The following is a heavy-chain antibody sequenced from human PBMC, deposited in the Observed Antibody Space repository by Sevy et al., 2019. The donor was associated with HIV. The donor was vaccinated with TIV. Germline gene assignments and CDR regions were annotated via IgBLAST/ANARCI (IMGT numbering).Heavy chain of an antibody. CDR3: ARDGGCTSTSCLLYFDY. Sequence: GGSLRLSCAASGFTFSSYTMNWVRQAPGKGLEWVSSISSSSTYIYYADSLKGRFTISRDNTKNSVYLQMNSLRAEDTAVYYCARDGGCTSTSCLLYFDYWGQGTLVTVSS. V-gene: IGHV3-21*01. J-gene: IGHJ4*02. CDR2: ISSSSTYI. D-gene: IGHD2-2*01. CDR1: GFTFSSYT.